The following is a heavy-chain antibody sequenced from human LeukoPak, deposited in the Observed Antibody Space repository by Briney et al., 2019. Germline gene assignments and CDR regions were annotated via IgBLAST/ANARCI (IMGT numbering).Heavy chain of an antibody. CDR3: ARGYCNSISCYGYYYSGMDV. CDR2: IIPIFGTA. J-gene: IGHJ6*02. CDR1: GGTFSSYA. D-gene: IGHD2-2*01. V-gene: IGHV1-69*13. Sequence: ASVKVSCKASGGTFSSYAISWVRQAPGQGLEWMGGIIPIFGTANYAQKFQGRVTITADESTSTAYMGLSSLRSEDTAVYYCARGYCNSISCYGYYYSGMDVWGQGTTVTVSS.